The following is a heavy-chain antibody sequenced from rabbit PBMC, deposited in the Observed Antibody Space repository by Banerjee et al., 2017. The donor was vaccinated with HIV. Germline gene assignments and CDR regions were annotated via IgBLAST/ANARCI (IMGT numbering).Heavy chain of an antibody. CDR2: IYAGNNGGT. V-gene: IGHV1S40*01. CDR1: GFSFSSGYH. Sequence: QSLEESGGGLVKPGGTLTLTCKASGFSFSSGYHMCWVRQAPGKGLEWIACIYAGNNGGTYYASWAKGRFTISKTSSTTVTLQMTSLTAADTATYFCARGDDIAGYGYSLWGPGTLVTVS. J-gene: IGHJ6*01. D-gene: IGHD6-1*01. CDR3: ARGDDIAGYGYSL.